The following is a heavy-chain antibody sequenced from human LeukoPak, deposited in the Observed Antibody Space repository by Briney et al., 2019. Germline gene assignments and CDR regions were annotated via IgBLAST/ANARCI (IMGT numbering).Heavy chain of an antibody. CDR1: GFTFSTYT. J-gene: IGHJ4*02. CDR2: FGGSGGTI. V-gene: IGHV3-23*01. D-gene: IGHD2-21*02. CDR3: AKSDCGGDCHLLDY. Sequence: GGSLRLSCAASGFTFSTYTMSWVRQAPGKGLEWVSHFGGSGGTIYYADSVKGRFTISRDNSKNTLYLQMNSLRAEDTAVYYCAKSDCGGDCHLLDYWGQGTLVTVSS.